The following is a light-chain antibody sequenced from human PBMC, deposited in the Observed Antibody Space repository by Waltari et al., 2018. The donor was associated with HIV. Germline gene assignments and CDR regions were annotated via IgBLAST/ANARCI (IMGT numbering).Light chain of an antibody. Sequence: EIVLTQSPDTLSLSPGDTATLSCRASQSVDSRSFAWYQQKPGQAPRLLMSGASSRATGIPDRFSGSGSGTDVTLTISRLEPEDFAVYYCQPCGGSSWTFGQGTKVEIK. V-gene: IGKV3-20*01. CDR3: QPCGGSSWT. J-gene: IGKJ1*01. CDR2: GAS. CDR1: QSVDSRS.